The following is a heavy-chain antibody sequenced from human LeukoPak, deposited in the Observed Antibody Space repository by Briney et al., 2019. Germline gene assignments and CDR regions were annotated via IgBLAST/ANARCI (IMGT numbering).Heavy chain of an antibody. D-gene: IGHD5-12*01. CDR2: ISGSDYST. V-gene: IGHV3-23*01. Sequence: GGSLRLSCAASGFTFSSYALNWVRQAPGKGLEWVSSISGSDYSTYYADSVKGRFTISRDNSKNTLYLQMNSLRAEDTAICYCAKVVATKTSYWYFDLWGRGTLVTVSS. J-gene: IGHJ2*01. CDR3: AKVVATKTSYWYFDL. CDR1: GFTFSSYA.